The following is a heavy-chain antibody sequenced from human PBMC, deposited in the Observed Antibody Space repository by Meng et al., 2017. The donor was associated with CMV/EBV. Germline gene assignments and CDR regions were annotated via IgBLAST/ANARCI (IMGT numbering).Heavy chain of an antibody. CDR3: ARVGIRGIAAGHFDY. CDR1: GGSLSSYY. J-gene: IGHJ4*02. D-gene: IGHD6-13*01. CDR2: IDYSGST. Sequence: VDGGSLSSYYWSWIRQPPGKGREWIGYIDYSGSTNYNPSLKSRVTISVDTSKNQFSLKLSSVTAADTAVYYCARVGIRGIAAGHFDYWGQGTLVTVSS. V-gene: IGHV4-59*01.